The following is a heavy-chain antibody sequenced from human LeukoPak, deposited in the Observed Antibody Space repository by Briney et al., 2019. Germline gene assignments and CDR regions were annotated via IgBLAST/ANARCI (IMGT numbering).Heavy chain of an antibody. CDR3: ARDREFTYYYDSSDLNAFDI. V-gene: IGHV1-2*02. CDR1: GYTFTGYY. D-gene: IGHD3-22*01. J-gene: IGHJ3*02. Sequence: GASVKVSCKASGYTFTGYYMHWVRQAPGQGLEWMGWINPNSGGTNYAQKLQGRVTMTRDTSITTAYMELSRLRSDDTAVYYCARDREFTYYYDSSDLNAFDIWGQGTMVTVSS. CDR2: INPNSGGT.